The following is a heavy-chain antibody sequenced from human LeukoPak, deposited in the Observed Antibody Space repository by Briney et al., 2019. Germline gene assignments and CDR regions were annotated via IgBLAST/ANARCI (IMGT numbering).Heavy chain of an antibody. Sequence: ASVKVSCKASGHSFTSYAMNWVRQAPGQGLEWMGWINTNTGNPTYAQGFTGRFVFSLDTSVSTAYLQISSLKAEDTAVYYCARDRGLQDIVVVVAATPSYYYYGMDAWGRGTTVTVSS. CDR3: ARDRGLQDIVVVVAATPSYYYYGMDA. J-gene: IGHJ6*02. CDR1: GHSFTSYA. V-gene: IGHV7-4-1*02. CDR2: INTNTGNP. D-gene: IGHD2-15*01.